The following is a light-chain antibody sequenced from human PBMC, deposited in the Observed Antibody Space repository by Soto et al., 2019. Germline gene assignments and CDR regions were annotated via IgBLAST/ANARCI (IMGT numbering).Light chain of an antibody. CDR2: AAS. CDR1: QGVSNY. V-gene: IGKV1-27*01. Sequence: DIQLTQSPSALSASVGDRVTITCRASQGVSNYLAWYQQKPGKAPKLLIYAASTLQSGVPSRFSGSGSGTDFTLTIASLQPEDVATYFCQKSNSAPVPFGQGTKLEI. J-gene: IGKJ2*01. CDR3: QKSNSAPVP.